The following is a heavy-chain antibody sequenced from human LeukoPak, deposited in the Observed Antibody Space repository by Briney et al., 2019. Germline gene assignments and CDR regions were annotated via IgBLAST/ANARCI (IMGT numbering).Heavy chain of an antibody. D-gene: IGHD2-2*01. V-gene: IGHV1-18*01. CDR2: ISAYNGNT. J-gene: IGHJ4*02. Sequence: GASVKVSCKASGYTFTSYGISWVRQAPGQGLEWMGWISAYNGNTNYAQKLQGRVTMTTDTSTSTAYMELRSLRSDDTAVYYCARADIVVVPAALDYWGQGTLVTVSS. CDR1: GYTFTSYG. CDR3: ARADIVVVPAALDY.